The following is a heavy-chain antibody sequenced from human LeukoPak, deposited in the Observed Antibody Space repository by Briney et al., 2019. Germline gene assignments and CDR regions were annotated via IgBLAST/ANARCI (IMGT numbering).Heavy chain of an antibody. Sequence: GGSLRLSCAASGNYWMHWVRQAPGKGLVWVSHINSDGSWTSYADSVKGRFTISRDNAKNSLYLQMTSLRAEDTAMYYCATPLDYRDSSGFHQGGDWGQGTLVTVSS. J-gene: IGHJ4*02. CDR2: INSDGSWT. CDR1: GNYW. D-gene: IGHD3-22*01. CDR3: ATPLDYRDSSGFHQGGD. V-gene: IGHV3-74*01.